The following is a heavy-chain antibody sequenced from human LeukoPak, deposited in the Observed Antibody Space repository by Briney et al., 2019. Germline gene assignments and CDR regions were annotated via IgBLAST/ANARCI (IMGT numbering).Heavy chain of an antibody. D-gene: IGHD1-26*01. CDR3: AAKGEGYTGIYVFAQ. Sequence: GGSLRLSCAVSGFSVSINYMSWVRQAPGKGLEWVSVIYASGGTFYTDSVKGRFSISRDTSKNTLDLQMDGLRPDDTAVYYCAAKGEGYTGIYVFAQWGQGTLVTVSS. J-gene: IGHJ4*02. CDR1: GFSVSINY. CDR2: IYASGGT. V-gene: IGHV3-66*01.